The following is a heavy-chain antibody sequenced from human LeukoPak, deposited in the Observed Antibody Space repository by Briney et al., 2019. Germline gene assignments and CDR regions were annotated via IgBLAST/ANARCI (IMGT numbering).Heavy chain of an antibody. D-gene: IGHD3-3*01. CDR3: AKTRITIFGVVIGSYMDV. J-gene: IGHJ6*03. V-gene: IGHV3-30*02. CDR2: IRYDGSNK. Sequence: GGSLRLSCAASGFTFSSYGMHWVRQAPGKGLEWVAFIRYDGSNKYYADSVKGRFTISRDNSKNTLYLQMNSLRAEDTAVYYCAKTRITIFGVVIGSYMDVWGKGTTVTVSS. CDR1: GFTFSSYG.